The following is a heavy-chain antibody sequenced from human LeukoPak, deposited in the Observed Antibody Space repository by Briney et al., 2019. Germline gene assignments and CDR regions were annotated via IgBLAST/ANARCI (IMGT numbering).Heavy chain of an antibody. V-gene: IGHV3-74*01. Sequence: GGALRLSCAASGFTFSSYWMHWVLQAPGKGLVWVSRINTDGSSTNYADSVKGRFTISRDNAKNTLYLQMNSLRDEDTAVYYCAREFRVLPDIWGQGTMVTASS. CDR3: AREFRVLPDI. CDR1: GFTFSSYW. D-gene: IGHD2-8*02. J-gene: IGHJ3*02. CDR2: INTDGSST.